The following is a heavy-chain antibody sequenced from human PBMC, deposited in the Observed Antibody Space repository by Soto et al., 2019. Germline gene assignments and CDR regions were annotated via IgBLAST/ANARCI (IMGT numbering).Heavy chain of an antibody. Sequence: SETLSLTCAVSGGSISSGGYSWSWIRQPPGKGLEWIGYIFHSGSIYSNPSLKSRVTISVDASKNQFSLKLSSVTAADTAVYYCARGPSGDKVDYWGQGTLVTVSS. J-gene: IGHJ4*02. CDR2: IFHSGSI. D-gene: IGHD1-26*01. V-gene: IGHV4-30-2*05. CDR1: GGSISSGGYS. CDR3: ARGPSGDKVDY.